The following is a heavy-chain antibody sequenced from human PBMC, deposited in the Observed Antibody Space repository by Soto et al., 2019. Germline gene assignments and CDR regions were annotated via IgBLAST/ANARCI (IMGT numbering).Heavy chain of an antibody. CDR3: ARGASSTVTIYGNFDY. V-gene: IGHV1-2*04. Sequence: GASVKVSCKASGYTFTGYYMHWVRQAPGQGLEWMGWINPNSGGTNYAQKFQGWVTMTRDTSISTAYMELSRLRSDDTAVYYCARGASSTVTIYGNFDYWGQGTLVTVSS. CDR1: GYTFTGYY. CDR2: INPNSGGT. J-gene: IGHJ4*02. D-gene: IGHD4-17*01.